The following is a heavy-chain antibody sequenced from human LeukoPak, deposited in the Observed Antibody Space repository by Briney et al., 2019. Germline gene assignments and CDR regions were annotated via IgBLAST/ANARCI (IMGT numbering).Heavy chain of an antibody. CDR2: IYYSGST. D-gene: IGHD6-19*01. Sequence: SETLSLTCTVSGGSISSYYWSWIRQPPGKGLEWIGYIYYSGSTNYNPSLKSRVTISVDTSKNQFSLKLSSVTAADTAVYYCARSPNQERNSSGWYRGVYYFDYWGQGTLVTVSS. CDR1: GGSISSYY. J-gene: IGHJ4*02. CDR3: ARSPNQERNSSGWYRGVYYFDY. V-gene: IGHV4-59*01.